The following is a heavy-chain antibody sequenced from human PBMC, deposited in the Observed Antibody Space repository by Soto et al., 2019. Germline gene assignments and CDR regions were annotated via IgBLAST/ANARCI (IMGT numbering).Heavy chain of an antibody. Sequence: GASVKVSCKASGYTFTSYAMHWVRQAPGQRLEWMGWINAGNGNTKYSQKFQGRVTITRDTSASTAYMELSSLRSEDTAVYYCARDPDIVAFDDYWGQGTLVTVSS. J-gene: IGHJ4*02. CDR3: ARDPDIVAFDDY. CDR2: INAGNGNT. CDR1: GYTFTSYA. V-gene: IGHV1-3*01. D-gene: IGHD5-12*01.